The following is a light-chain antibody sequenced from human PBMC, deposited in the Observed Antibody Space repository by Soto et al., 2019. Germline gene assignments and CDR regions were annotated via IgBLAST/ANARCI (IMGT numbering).Light chain of an antibody. CDR2: FGS. CDR1: QSLLQSNGYNY. J-gene: IGKJ1*01. CDR3: MQSQQSPLT. V-gene: IGKV2-28*01. Sequence: DIVMTQSPLSLPVTPGEPASISCSSSQSLLQSNGYNYLDWYLQKPVQSPQLLIYFGSYRASGVPDRFSGSGSGTDFTLKVRRVEAEDVGVYYCMQSQQSPLTFGQGTKVEI.